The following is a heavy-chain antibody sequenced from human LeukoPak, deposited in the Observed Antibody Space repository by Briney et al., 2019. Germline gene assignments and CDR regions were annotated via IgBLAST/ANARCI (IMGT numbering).Heavy chain of an antibody. CDR1: GFTFKHYW. CDR3: ATESPSGIDLYFDD. J-gene: IGHJ4*02. CDR2: ISSDGNRT. D-gene: IGHD1-26*01. Sequence: PGGSLRLSCAVSGFTFKHYWMHWVRQTPGKGLMWVSRISSDGNRTTYADSVKGRFTISRDNAKNTLYLQMNSLRAEDTAVYYCATESPSGIDLYFDDWGQGTLVTASS. V-gene: IGHV3-74*01.